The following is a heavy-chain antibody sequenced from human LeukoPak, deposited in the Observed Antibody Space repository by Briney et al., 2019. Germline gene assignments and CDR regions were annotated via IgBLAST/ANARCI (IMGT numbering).Heavy chain of an antibody. J-gene: IGHJ4*02. CDR2: IYYSGST. V-gene: IGHV4-39*01. D-gene: IGHD6-13*01. CDR3: ATRGIAAGDLDY. CDR1: GGSISSSSYY. Sequence: SETLSLTCTVSGGSISSSSYYWGWIRQPPGKGLEWIGSIYYSGSTYYNPSLKSRVTISVDTSKNQFSLKLGSVTAADTAVYYCATRGIAAGDLDYWGQGTLVTVSS.